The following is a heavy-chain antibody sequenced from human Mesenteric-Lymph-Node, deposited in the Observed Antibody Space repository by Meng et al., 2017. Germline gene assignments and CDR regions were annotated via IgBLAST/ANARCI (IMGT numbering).Heavy chain of an antibody. V-gene: IGHV1-46*03. D-gene: IGHD2-2*01. CDR1: GYTFTTYY. J-gene: IGHJ5*02. CDR3: ARDGCRTATSSAGGNWFDP. Sequence: QVQLVQSGAEVKKPGASVKVSCKASGYTFTTYYMHWVRQAPGQGLEWMGIINPSSGGTTYAQKFRGRVTMTRDTSTSTVYMELSSLRSDDTAVYFCARDGCRTATSSAGGNWFDPWGQGTLVTVSS. CDR2: INPSSGGT.